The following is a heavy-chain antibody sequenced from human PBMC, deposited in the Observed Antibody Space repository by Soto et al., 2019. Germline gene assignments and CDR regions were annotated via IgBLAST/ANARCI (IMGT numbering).Heavy chain of an antibody. Sequence: GGSLRLSCAASGFTFSSYSMNWVRQAPGKGLEWVSYISSSSSTIYYADSVKGRFTISRDNAKNSLYLQMNSLRDEDTAVYYCAREWGGGITMIVVGSPDAFDIWGQGTMVTVSS. CDR1: GFTFSSYS. CDR2: ISSSSSTI. CDR3: AREWGGGITMIVVGSPDAFDI. D-gene: IGHD3-22*01. V-gene: IGHV3-48*02. J-gene: IGHJ3*02.